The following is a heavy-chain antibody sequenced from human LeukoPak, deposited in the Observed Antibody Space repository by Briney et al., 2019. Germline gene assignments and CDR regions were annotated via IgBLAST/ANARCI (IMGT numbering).Heavy chain of an antibody. D-gene: IGHD1-26*01. CDR3: AKVTWPHSGSDYYFDY. CDR1: GFTFDDYA. V-gene: IGHV3-9*01. Sequence: GGSLRLSCAASGFTFDDYAMHWVRQAPGKGLEWVSGISWNSGSIGYADSVKGRFTISRDNAKNSLYLQMNSLRAEDTALYYCAKVTWPHSGSDYYFDYWGQGTLVTVSS. CDR2: ISWNSGSI. J-gene: IGHJ4*02.